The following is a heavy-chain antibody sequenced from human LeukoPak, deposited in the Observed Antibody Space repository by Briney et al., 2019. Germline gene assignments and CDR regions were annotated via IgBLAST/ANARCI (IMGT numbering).Heavy chain of an antibody. Sequence: GGSLRLACAASGFTFSSYWMSWVRQAPGKGLEWVANIKQDGSEKYYVDSVKGRFTISRDNAKNSLYLQMNSLRAEDTAVYYCARDGNYYDSGGYFHNQDAFDIWGQGTMVTVSS. CDR1: GFTFSSYW. V-gene: IGHV3-7*01. CDR3: ARDGNYYDSGGYFHNQDAFDI. D-gene: IGHD3-22*01. CDR2: IKQDGSEK. J-gene: IGHJ3*02.